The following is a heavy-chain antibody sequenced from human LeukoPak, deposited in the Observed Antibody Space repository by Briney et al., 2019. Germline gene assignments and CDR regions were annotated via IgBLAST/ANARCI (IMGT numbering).Heavy chain of an antibody. CDR2: IKEDGSEK. CDR1: GFTFSNYW. V-gene: IGHV3-7*01. J-gene: IGHJ4*02. Sequence: GGSLRLSCAASGFTFSNYWMSWVRQAPGKGLEWVANIKEDGSEKYYVDSVKGRFTISRDNARNSLYLQMNSLRAEDTAAYYCTSGRQLGYWGQGTLVTVSS. CDR3: TSGRQLGY. D-gene: IGHD6-13*01.